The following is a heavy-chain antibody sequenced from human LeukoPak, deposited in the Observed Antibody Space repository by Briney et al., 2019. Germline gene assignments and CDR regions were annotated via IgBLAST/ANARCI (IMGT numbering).Heavy chain of an antibody. Sequence: SETLSLTCTVSGGSISSSSYYWGWIRQPPGKGLEWIGSIYYSGSTYYNPSLKSRVTISVDTSKNQFSLKLSSVTAADTAVYYCARLGYSYGPYYYYMDVWGKGTTVTVSS. J-gene: IGHJ6*03. CDR3: ARLGYSYGPYYYYMDV. V-gene: IGHV4-39*07. CDR1: GGSISSSSYY. D-gene: IGHD5-18*01. CDR2: IYYSGST.